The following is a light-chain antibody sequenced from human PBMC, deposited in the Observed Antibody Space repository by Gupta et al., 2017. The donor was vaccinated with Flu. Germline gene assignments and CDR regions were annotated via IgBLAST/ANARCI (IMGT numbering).Light chain of an antibody. V-gene: IGKV4-1*01. J-gene: IGKJ4*01. Sequence: DIVMTQSPDSMAVSLCERATINFKSSLSVLYSSNNQNYLAWYQQKPGQPPKLLIYWASTRESGVPDRFSGSGSGTDFTLTISSLQAEDVAVYYCQQYYSTPLTFGGGTKVEIK. CDR1: LSVLYSSNNQNY. CDR3: QQYYSTPLT. CDR2: WAS.